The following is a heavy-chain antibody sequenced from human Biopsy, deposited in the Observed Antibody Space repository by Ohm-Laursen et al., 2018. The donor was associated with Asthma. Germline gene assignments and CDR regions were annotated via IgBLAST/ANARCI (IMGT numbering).Heavy chain of an antibody. D-gene: IGHD6-19*01. V-gene: IGHV4-30-4*01. CDR3: ARASVAASSNWFDP. Sequence: TLSLTWTVSGASIKTDDHYWSWLRQPPGKGLEWFGVIHYSGSTSYNPSLKGGVTISVDTSKNQFSLKLSSVTAADTAVYYCARASVAASSNWFDPWGQGTLVTVSS. CDR2: IHYSGST. J-gene: IGHJ5*02. CDR1: GASIKTDDHY.